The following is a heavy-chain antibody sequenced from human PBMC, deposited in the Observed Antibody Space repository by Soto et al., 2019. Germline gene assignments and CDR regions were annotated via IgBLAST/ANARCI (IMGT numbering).Heavy chain of an antibody. CDR3: ARTRATPASRNLDY. Sequence: SETLSLTCAVYGGSFSGYYWSWVRQSPGKGLEWIGEINPTGGTNYNPSLKSRVTISVDTSKDQFSLQLSSVTAADTAVYYCARTRATPASRNLDYWGQGTLVTAPQ. CDR2: INPTGGT. CDR1: GGSFSGYY. V-gene: IGHV4-34*01. J-gene: IGHJ4*02. D-gene: IGHD1-1*01.